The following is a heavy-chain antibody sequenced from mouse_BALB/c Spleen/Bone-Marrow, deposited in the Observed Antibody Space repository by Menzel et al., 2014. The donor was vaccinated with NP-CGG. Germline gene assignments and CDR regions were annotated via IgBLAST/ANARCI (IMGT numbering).Heavy chain of an antibody. CDR3: ARLGYYGWFAY. D-gene: IGHD2-3*01. Sequence: EVQGVESGGGLVQPGGSLKLSCAASGFDFSRYWMSWVRQAPGKGLEWIGEINPGSNTINYTPSLKDKFIISRDNAKNTLYLQMSEVRSEDTALYYCARLGYYGWFAYWGQGTLVTVSA. J-gene: IGHJ3*01. CDR2: INPGSNTI. CDR1: GFDFSRYW. V-gene: IGHV4-1*02.